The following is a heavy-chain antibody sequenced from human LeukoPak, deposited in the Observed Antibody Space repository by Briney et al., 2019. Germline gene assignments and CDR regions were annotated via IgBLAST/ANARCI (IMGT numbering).Heavy chain of an antibody. CDR1: GGTFSSYA. CDR2: IIPIFGTA. V-gene: IGHV1-69*13. J-gene: IGHJ6*03. Sequence: SVKVSCKASGGTFSSYAISWVRQAPGQGLEWMGGIIPIFGTANYAQKFQGRVTITADESTSTAYMELSSLRSEDTAVYYCASGWYSGSYPPYYYYYMDVWGKGTTVTISS. CDR3: ASGWYSGSYPPYYYYYMDV. D-gene: IGHD1-26*01.